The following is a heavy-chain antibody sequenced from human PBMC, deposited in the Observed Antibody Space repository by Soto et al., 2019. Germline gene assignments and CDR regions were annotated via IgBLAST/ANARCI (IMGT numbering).Heavy chain of an antibody. D-gene: IGHD3-3*01. J-gene: IGHJ4*02. CDR1: GGSISSGDYY. Sequence: TSETLSLTCTVSGGSISSGDYYWSWIRQPPGKGLEWTGYIYYSGSTYYNPSLKSRVTISVDTSKNQFSLKLSSVTAADTAVYYCARAPHYDFWSGYTIHFDYWGQGNLVTVSS. V-gene: IGHV4-30-4*01. CDR3: ARAPHYDFWSGYTIHFDY. CDR2: IYYSGST.